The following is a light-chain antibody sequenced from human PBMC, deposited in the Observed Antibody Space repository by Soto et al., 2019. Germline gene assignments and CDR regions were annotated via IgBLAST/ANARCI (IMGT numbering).Light chain of an antibody. J-gene: IGLJ1*01. V-gene: IGLV1-40*01. CDR1: SSNIGATYD. CDR3: QSYDSSLSAHYV. Sequence: QSVLPQPHSVSGAPGQRVTISCTGSSSNIGATYDVQWYQQLPGTAPKLLIYGNSNRPSGVPDRFSGSKSGTSASLAITGLQADDEADYYCQSYDSSLSAHYVFGTGTKLTVL. CDR2: GNS.